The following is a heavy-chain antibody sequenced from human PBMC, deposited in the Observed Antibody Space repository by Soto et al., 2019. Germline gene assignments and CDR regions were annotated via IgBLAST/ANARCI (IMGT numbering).Heavy chain of an antibody. Sequence: NPSETLSLTCTVSGGSISSGGYYWSWIRQHPGKGLEWIGYIYYSGSTYYNPSLKSRVTISVDTSKNQFSLNLKSMSAADRAVYFCARGGGFDSFDYWGQGILVTVSS. D-gene: IGHD3-10*01. CDR2: IYYSGST. J-gene: IGHJ4*02. CDR3: ARGGGFDSFDY. V-gene: IGHV4-31*03. CDR1: GGSISSGGYY.